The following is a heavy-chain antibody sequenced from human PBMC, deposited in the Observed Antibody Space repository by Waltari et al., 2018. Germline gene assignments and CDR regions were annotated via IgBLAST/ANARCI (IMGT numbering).Heavy chain of an antibody. CDR1: GFTVSSNY. J-gene: IGHJ6*02. D-gene: IGHD2-2*01. Sequence: EVQLVESGGGLIQPGGSLRLSCAASGFTVSSNYMSWVRQAPGKGLEWVSVIYSGGSTYYADSVKGRFTISRDNSKNTLYLQMNSLRAEDTAVYYCARGRIVVVPTALYPGGMDVWGQGTTV. CDR3: ARGRIVVVPTALYPGGMDV. CDR2: IYSGGST. V-gene: IGHV3-53*01.